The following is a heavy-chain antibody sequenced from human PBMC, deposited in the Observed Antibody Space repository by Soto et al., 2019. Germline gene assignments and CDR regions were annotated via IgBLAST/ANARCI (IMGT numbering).Heavy chain of an antibody. V-gene: IGHV3-7*01. D-gene: IGHD2-15*01. Sequence: GGSLRLSCAASGFTFSSYWMSWVRQAPGKGLEWVANIKQDGSEKYYVDSVKGRFTISRDNAKNSLYLQMNSLRAEDTAVYYCAFCSRGYAAGDAFDIWGQGTMVTVSS. J-gene: IGHJ3*02. CDR3: AFCSRGYAAGDAFDI. CDR1: GFTFSSYW. CDR2: IKQDGSEK.